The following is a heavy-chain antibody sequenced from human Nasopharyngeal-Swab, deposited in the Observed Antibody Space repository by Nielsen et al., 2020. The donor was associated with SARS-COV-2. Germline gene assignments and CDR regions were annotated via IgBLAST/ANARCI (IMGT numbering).Heavy chain of an antibody. CDR1: GFTFSSYA. J-gene: IGHJ6*02. Sequence: GGSLRLSCAASGFTFSSYAMHWVRQAPGKGLEWVAVISYDGSKKYYADFVKGRFTISRDNSKNTLYLQMNSLRAEDTAVYYCAKDQGSSWYTYYYYYGMDVWGQGTTVTVSS. CDR3: AKDQGSSWYTYYYYYGMDV. V-gene: IGHV3-30-3*01. D-gene: IGHD6-13*01. CDR2: ISYDGSKK.